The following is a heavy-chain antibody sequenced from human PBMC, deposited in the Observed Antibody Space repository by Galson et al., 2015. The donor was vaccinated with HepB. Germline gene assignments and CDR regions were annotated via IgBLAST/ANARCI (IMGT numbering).Heavy chain of an antibody. D-gene: IGHD3/OR15-3a*01. CDR1: GSTFRRYW. J-gene: IGHJ3*02. CDR2: INSDGSST. CDR3: ARDPDWDDAFDI. V-gene: IGHV3-74*01. Sequence: SLRLSCAASGSTFRRYWMHWVRQAPGKGLVWVSHINSDGSSTSYADSVKGRFTISRDNAKNTLYLQMNSLRAEDTAVYYCARDPDWDDAFDIWGQGTMVTVSS.